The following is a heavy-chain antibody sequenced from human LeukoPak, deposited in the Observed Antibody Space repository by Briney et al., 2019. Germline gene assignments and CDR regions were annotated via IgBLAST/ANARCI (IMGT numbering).Heavy chain of an antibody. CDR2: ITTDVTNT. CDR3: ARGRRVATPIDP. J-gene: IGHJ5*02. D-gene: IGHD3-10*01. V-gene: IGHV3-74*01. Sequence: PGGSLRLSCAASGFTFSDYWIHWVRQAPGKGLVWVSRITTDVTNTDYAASVKGRFTISRDNAKNTVYLQMNSLSADDTAVYYCARGRRVATPIDPWGNGTLVTVSS. CDR1: GFTFSDYW.